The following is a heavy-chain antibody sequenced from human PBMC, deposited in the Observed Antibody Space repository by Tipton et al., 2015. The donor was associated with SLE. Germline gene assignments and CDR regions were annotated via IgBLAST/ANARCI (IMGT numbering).Heavy chain of an antibody. D-gene: IGHD3-10*01. CDR2: IYYSGST. J-gene: IGHJ4*02. CDR1: GGSISSSSYY. V-gene: IGHV4-39*01. Sequence: TLSLTCTVSGGSISSSSYYWGWIRQPPGKGLEWIGTIYYSGSTYYNPSLKSRVTISVDTSKNQFSLKLSSVTAADTAVYYCARGVVRGGDYFDYWGQGTLVTVSS. CDR3: ARGVVRGGDYFDY.